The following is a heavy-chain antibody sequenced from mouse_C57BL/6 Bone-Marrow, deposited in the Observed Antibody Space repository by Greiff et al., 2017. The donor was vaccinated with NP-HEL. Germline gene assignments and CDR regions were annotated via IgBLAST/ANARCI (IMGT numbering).Heavy chain of an antibody. CDR2: ISSGSSTI. Sequence: EVQLVESGGGLVKPGGSLKLSCAASGFTFSDYGMHWVRQAPEKGLEWVAYISSGSSTIYYADTVKGRFTLSRDNAKNTLFLQRTSLRSEDTAMYDCARDYSNDGYAMDYWGQGTSVTVSS. D-gene: IGHD2-12*01. J-gene: IGHJ4*01. V-gene: IGHV5-17*01. CDR1: GFTFSDYG. CDR3: ARDYSNDGYAMDY.